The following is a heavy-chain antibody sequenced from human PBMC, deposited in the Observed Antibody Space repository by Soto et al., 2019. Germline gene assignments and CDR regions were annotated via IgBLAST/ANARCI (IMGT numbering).Heavy chain of an antibody. CDR1: GGSFSGYY. D-gene: IGHD6-13*01. CDR2: INHSGST. Sequence: SETLSLTCAVYGGSFSGYYWSWIRQPPGKGLEWIGEINHSGSTNYNPSLKSRVTISVDTSKNQFSLKLSSVTAADTAVYYCASPGIAAAAPHGAGGYFDYWGQGTLVTVSS. CDR3: ASPGIAAAAPHGAGGYFDY. V-gene: IGHV4-34*01. J-gene: IGHJ4*02.